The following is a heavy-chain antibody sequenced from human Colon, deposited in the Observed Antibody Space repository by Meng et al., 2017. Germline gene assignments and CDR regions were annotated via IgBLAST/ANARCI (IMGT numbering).Heavy chain of an antibody. CDR2: ISQSGSS. V-gene: IGHV4-4*02. CDR1: GGSISSTNW. D-gene: IGHD1-26*01. Sequence: QVHLQESAPGLLKPSGTLSLTCAVSGGSISSTNWWSWIRQPPGKGLEWIGEISQSGSSNYNPSLKSRVTMSLDKFKNHFFLNLSSVSAADTAVYYCAREDGSIGFTPAGQWGQGTLVTVSS. J-gene: IGHJ1*01. CDR3: AREDGSIGFTPAGQ.